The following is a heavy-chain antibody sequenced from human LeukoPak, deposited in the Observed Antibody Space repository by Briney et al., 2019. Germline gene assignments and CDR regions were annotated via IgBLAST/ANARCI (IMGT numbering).Heavy chain of an antibody. CDR3: ARDRYSSSWTPDDAFDI. D-gene: IGHD6-13*01. J-gene: IGHJ3*02. CDR2: INPNSGGT. V-gene: IGHV1-2*02. CDR1: GYTFTGYY. Sequence: GASVKVSCKASGYTFTGYYMHWVRQAPGQGLEWMGWINPNSGGTNYAQKFQGRVTMTRDTSISTAYMELSRLRSDDTAVYYCARDRYSSSWTPDDAFDIWGQGTMVTVSS.